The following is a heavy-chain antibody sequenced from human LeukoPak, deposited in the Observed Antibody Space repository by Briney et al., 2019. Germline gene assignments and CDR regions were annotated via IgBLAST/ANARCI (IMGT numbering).Heavy chain of an antibody. D-gene: IGHD6-13*01. CDR2: ITGSGAKT. Sequence: GGSLRLSCAASGYTFSTYAMSWVRQAPGRGLVWVSTITGSGAKTYYADSVKGRFTLSRDNSRNTLFLQMNRLRAEDTALYFCAKRGPTAAGTSFDYWGRGTLSLPPQ. CDR1: GYTFSTYA. CDR3: AKRGPTAAGTSFDY. V-gene: IGHV3-23*01. J-gene: IGHJ4*02.